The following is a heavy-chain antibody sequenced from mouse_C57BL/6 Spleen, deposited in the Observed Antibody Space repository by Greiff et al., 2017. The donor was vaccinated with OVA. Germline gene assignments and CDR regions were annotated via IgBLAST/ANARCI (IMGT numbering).Heavy chain of an antibody. CDR3: ARWEVVAPYYAMDY. CDR1: GYAFSSYW. V-gene: IGHV1-80*01. J-gene: IGHJ4*01. D-gene: IGHD1-1*01. CDR2: IYHGDGDT. Sequence: VQLQQSGAELVKPGASVKISCKASGYAFSSYWMNWVKQRPGKGLEWIGQIYHGDGDTNSNGNFKGKATLTADKSSSTAYMQLSSLTSEDSAVYYCARWEVVAPYYAMDYWGQGTSVTVSS.